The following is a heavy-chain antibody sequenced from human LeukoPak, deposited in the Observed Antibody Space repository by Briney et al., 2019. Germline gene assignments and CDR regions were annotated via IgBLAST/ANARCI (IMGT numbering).Heavy chain of an antibody. J-gene: IGHJ6*02. Sequence: ASVKVSCKASGYTFTSYDINWGRQATGQGLEWMGWMNPNSGNTAYAQTFQGRVTMTRNTSISTAYMELSSLRSEDTAVYYCARLPLRYFDWLLSRGPYYYYGMDVWGQGTTVTVSS. V-gene: IGHV1-8*01. CDR2: MNPNSGNT. CDR1: GYTFTSYD. D-gene: IGHD3-9*01. CDR3: ARLPLRYFDWLLSRGPYYYYGMDV.